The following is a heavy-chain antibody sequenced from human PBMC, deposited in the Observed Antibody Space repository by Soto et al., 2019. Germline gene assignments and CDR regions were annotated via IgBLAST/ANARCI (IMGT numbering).Heavy chain of an antibody. J-gene: IGHJ2*01. D-gene: IGHD3-16*01. CDR2: IYYSGST. Sequence: PSETLSLTCTVSGGSISSGGDYWSWIRQHPGKGLEWIGYIYYSGSTYYNPSLKSRVTISVDTSKNQFSLKLSSVTAADTAGYYCARDDEAGGWYFDLWGRGTLVTVSS. V-gene: IGHV4-31*03. CDR1: GGSISSGGDY. CDR3: ARDDEAGGWYFDL.